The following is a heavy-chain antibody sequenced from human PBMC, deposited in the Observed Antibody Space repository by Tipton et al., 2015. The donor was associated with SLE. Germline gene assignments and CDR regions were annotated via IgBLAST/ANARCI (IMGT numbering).Heavy chain of an antibody. CDR1: GGSISSGGYS. Sequence: TLSLTCAVSGGSISSGGYSWSWIRQPPGEGLEWVGFIYHSGSTYYNPSLKSRVSISVDRSKNHLTLMMNSVTAADTAIYYCARSSGDSLSSFNYWGQGALVTVSS. CDR3: ARSSGDSLSSFNY. V-gene: IGHV4-30-2*01. CDR2: IYHSGST. J-gene: IGHJ4*02. D-gene: IGHD2-15*01.